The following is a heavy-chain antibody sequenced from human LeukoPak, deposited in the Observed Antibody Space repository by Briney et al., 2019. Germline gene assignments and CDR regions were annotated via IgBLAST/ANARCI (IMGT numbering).Heavy chain of an antibody. CDR3: ARGRSSGWFPFWY. D-gene: IGHD6-19*01. Sequence: KASETLSLTCTVSGGSISSYYWSWIRQPPGKGLEWIGYIYYGENTNYNPSLKSRASISVDTSKNQFSLKLTSVTAADTAVYYCARGRSSGWFPFWYWGQGTLVTVSS. CDR1: GGSISSYY. CDR2: IYYGENT. V-gene: IGHV4-59*12. J-gene: IGHJ4*02.